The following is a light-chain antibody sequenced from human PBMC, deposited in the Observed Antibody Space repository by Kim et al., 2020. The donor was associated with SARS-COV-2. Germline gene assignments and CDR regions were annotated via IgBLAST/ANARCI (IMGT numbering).Light chain of an antibody. V-gene: IGKV1-5*03. Sequence: DLQVTQSPSTLSASIGDKVTITCRASHNIGNSLAWFQQKFGRAPSLLIHKASSLESGVPSRFTGAGSGTEFTLTIASLQPDDFANYYCQQYDSLPWTFGTGTKVDIK. CDR1: HNIGNS. J-gene: IGKJ3*01. CDR3: QQYDSLPWT. CDR2: KAS.